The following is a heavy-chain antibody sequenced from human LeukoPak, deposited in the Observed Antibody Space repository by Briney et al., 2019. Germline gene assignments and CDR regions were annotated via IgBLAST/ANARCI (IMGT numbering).Heavy chain of an antibody. Sequence: ASVKVSCKASGYTFTGYYMHWVRQAPGQGLEWMGWINPNSGGTNYAQKLQGRVTMTRDTSISTAYMELSSLRSDDTAVYYCARDYCSSTSCYAAIYWGQGTLVTVSS. V-gene: IGHV1-2*02. D-gene: IGHD2-2*01. CDR3: ARDYCSSTSCYAAIY. J-gene: IGHJ4*02. CDR2: INPNSGGT. CDR1: GYTFTGYY.